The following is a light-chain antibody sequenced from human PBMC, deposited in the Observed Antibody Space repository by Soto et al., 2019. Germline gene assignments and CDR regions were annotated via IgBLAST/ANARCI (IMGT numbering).Light chain of an antibody. CDR1: QDIRNY. V-gene: IGKV1-16*02. Sequence: DIQMTQSPSSLSASVGDRVTITCRASQDIRNYLAWFQQKPGEAPKSLIYAASILQSGVPSKFSGSGSGTDFTLTISRLQPEDFATYYCQQYTGYPLTFGGGTKVEI. CDR3: QQYTGYPLT. CDR2: AAS. J-gene: IGKJ4*01.